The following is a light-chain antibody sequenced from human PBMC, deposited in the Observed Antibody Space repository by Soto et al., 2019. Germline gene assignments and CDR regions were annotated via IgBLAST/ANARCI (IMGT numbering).Light chain of an antibody. CDR1: SSDIGSYNA. V-gene: IGLV2-11*01. J-gene: IGLJ2*01. CDR3: SSFAPSYRVI. Sequence: QSALTQPRSVSGSPGHSVTISCFGTSSDIGSYNAVSWYQQHPGKAPKLIIFDVFVRPSGVPDRFSGSKSGNSASLTISGLQAEDESDYYCSSFAPSYRVIFGGGTQLTVL. CDR2: DVF.